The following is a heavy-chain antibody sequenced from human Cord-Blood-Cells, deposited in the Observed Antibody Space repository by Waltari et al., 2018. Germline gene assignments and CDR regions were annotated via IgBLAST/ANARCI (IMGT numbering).Heavy chain of an antibody. J-gene: IGHJ4*02. V-gene: IGHV4-34*01. CDR1: GGYFSGYY. D-gene: IGHD3-3*01. Sequence: QVQLQQWGAGLLQPSETLSLTCAVSGGYFSGYYWSWIRQPQGKGLEWIGEINHSGSTNYNPSLKSRVTISVDTSKNQFSLKLSSVTAADTAVYYCARGRSGYYYPDYWGQGTLVTVSS. CDR3: ARGRSGYYYPDY. CDR2: INHSGST.